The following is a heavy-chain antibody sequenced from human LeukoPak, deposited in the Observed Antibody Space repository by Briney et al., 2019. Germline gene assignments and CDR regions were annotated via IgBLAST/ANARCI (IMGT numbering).Heavy chain of an antibody. D-gene: IGHD3-10*01. J-gene: IGHJ6*03. CDR2: INPNSGGT. V-gene: IGHV1-2*02. CDR3: ARVGLGERDYYYMDV. Sequence: ASVKVSCKASGYTFTGYYTHWVRQAPGQGLEWMGWINPNSGGTNYAQKFQGRVTMTRDTSISTAYMELSRLRSDDTAVYYCARVGLGERDYYYMDVWGKGTTVTVSS. CDR1: GYTFTGYY.